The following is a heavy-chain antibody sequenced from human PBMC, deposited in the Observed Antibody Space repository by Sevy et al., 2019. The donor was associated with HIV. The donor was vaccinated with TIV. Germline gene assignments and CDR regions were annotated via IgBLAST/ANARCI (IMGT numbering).Heavy chain of an antibody. CDR2: IYYRGNT. D-gene: IGHD3-16*01. V-gene: IGHV4-59*08. CDR3: ARRAFLGGYFDA. CDR1: SGSIGNYY. J-gene: IGHJ4*03. Sequence: SETLSLTCSVSSGSIGNYYWYWIRQPPGRGLEWLGLIYYRGNTNYNPSLKSRVTMSIDTSKNQFSLRLSSLTAADTAVYYCARRAFLGGYFDAWGQGILVTVS.